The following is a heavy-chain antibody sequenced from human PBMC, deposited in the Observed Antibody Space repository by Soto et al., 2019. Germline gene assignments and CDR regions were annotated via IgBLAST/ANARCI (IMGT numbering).Heavy chain of an antibody. CDR2: ISGSSGST. D-gene: IGHD6-19*01. CDR3: AKVRYSSGWGHDY. CDR1: GFTFGNYA. J-gene: IGHJ4*02. V-gene: IGHV3-23*01. Sequence: GGSLRLSCAASGFTFGNYAMTWVRQAPGKGLEWVSTISGSSGSTYYADSVKGRFTVPRDNSKNTLSLQMNSLRAEDTAVYYCAKVRYSSGWGHDYWGQGTLVTVSS.